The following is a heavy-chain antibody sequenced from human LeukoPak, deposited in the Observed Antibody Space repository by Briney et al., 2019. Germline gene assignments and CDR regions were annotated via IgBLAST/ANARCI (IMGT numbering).Heavy chain of an antibody. CDR2: ISSSSSTI. CDR1: GFTFSSYS. V-gene: IGHV3-48*01. Sequence: GGSLRLSCAASGFTFSSYSMNWVRQAPGKGLEWVSYISSSSSTIYYADSVKGRFTISRDNAKNSLYLQMNSLRAEDTAVYYCARDGWSGYYYFDYWGQGTLVTVPS. D-gene: IGHD3-3*01. CDR3: ARDGWSGYYYFDY. J-gene: IGHJ4*02.